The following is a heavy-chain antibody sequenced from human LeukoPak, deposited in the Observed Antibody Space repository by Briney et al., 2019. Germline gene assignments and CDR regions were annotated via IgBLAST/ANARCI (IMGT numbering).Heavy chain of an antibody. CDR3: ARDLVQLWSKDF. CDR1: GFTFSNAW. CDR2: ISSSGRNI. Sequence: GGSLRLSCVASGFTFSNAWMSWVRQAPGKGLEWVSYISSSGRNIYYADSVKGRFTISRDNAKNSLYLQMNSLRAEDTAVYYCARDLVQLWSKDFWGQGTLVTVSS. J-gene: IGHJ4*02. D-gene: IGHD5-18*01. V-gene: IGHV3-48*03.